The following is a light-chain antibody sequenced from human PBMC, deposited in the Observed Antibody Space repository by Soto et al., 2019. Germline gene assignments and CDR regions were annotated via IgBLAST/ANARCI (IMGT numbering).Light chain of an antibody. V-gene: IGLV2-11*01. J-gene: IGLJ1*01. CDR3: CSYAGNYIYV. Sequence: QSVLTQPRSVSGSPGQSVTIACTGTSSDVGGYNYVSWYQQHPGKAPKVMIYLVSKRPSGVPDRFSGSKSGNTASLTISGLQAEDEADYYCCSYAGNYIYVFGTRTKVTVL. CDR2: LVS. CDR1: SSDVGGYNY.